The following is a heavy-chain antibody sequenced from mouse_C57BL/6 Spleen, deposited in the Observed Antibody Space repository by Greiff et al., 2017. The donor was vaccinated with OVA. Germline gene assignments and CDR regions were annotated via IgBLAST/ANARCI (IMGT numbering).Heavy chain of an antibody. V-gene: IGHV5-4*01. Sequence: EVQLVESGGGLVKPGGSLKLSCAASGFTFSSYAMSWVRQTPEKRLEWVATISDGGSYTYYPDNVKGRFTISRDNAKNNLYLQMSHLKSEDTAMYYCARRNWDGYFDVWGTGTTVTVSS. CDR3: ARRNWDGYFDV. CDR1: GFTFSSYA. J-gene: IGHJ1*03. D-gene: IGHD4-1*01. CDR2: ISDGGSYT.